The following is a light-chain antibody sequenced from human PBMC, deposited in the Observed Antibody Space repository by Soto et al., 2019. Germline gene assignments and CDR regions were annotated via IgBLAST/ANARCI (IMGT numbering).Light chain of an antibody. CDR1: PSVNDNP. V-gene: IGKV3-20*01. Sequence: EVVLTQSPGPLSLSPGARATLSCRASPSVNDNPFAWYQHQGGQAPRLILYGAATRATGVPERFSGSGFGTAYRLIINRREPEDVALDDWQRDGGAPPRRTFGPGTTVEI. J-gene: IGKJ3*01. CDR3: QRDGGAPPRRT. CDR2: GAA.